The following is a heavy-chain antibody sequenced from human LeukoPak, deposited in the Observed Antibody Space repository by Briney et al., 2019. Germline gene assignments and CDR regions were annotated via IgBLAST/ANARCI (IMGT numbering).Heavy chain of an antibody. D-gene: IGHD6-13*01. V-gene: IGHV4-39*01. CDR3: ARRASSSWYFDY. J-gene: IGHJ4*02. CDR1: GGSISSSSYY. Sequence: SETLSLTCTVSGGSISSSSYYWGWIRQPPGKGLEWIGRIYYSGSTYYNPSLKSRVTISVDTSKNQFSLKLSSVTAADTAVYYCARRASSSWYFDYWGQGTLVTVSS. CDR2: IYYSGST.